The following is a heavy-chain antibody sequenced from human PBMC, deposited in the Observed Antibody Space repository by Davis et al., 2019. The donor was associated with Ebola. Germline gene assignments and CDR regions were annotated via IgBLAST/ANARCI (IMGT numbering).Heavy chain of an antibody. CDR3: ARANTGMVPPEIDQ. CDR1: GGSISSYY. CDR2: IYYSGNT. V-gene: IGHV4-59*01. J-gene: IGHJ4*02. D-gene: IGHD5-18*01. Sequence: SETLSLTCTVSGGSISSYYWSWIRQPPGKGLEWIGYIYYSGNTYYNPSLESRVTISIDTSKNQFSLKLSSVTAADTAVYYCARANTGMVPPEIDQWGPGTMVTVSS.